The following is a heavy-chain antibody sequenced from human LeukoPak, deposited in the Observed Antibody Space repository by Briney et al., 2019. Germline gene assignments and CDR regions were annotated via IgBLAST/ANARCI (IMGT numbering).Heavy chain of an antibody. CDR2: IYNSGNT. V-gene: IGHV4-59*10. J-gene: IGHJ4*02. CDR1: GGSISRNY. CDR3: ARGTFVSSRYYLFDY. Sequence: PSETLSLTRAVSGGSISRNYWSWIRQPAGKGLEWVGRIYNSGNTNYSPSLERRVTISADTSKKQFSLKRSSVAAADRAGHYCARGTFVSSRYYLFDYWAQGTLLPVPS. D-gene: IGHD6-19*01.